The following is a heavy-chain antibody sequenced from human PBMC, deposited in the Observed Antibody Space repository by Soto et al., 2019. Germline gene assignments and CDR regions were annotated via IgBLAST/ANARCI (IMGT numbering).Heavy chain of an antibody. D-gene: IGHD3-10*01. Sequence: SETLSLTCTVSGGSISSGDYYWSWIRQPPGKGLEWIGYIYYSGSTYYNPSLKVRVTISVDTSKNQFSLKLSSVTAADTAVYYCARGLLWFGELYSFDPWGQGTLVTVSS. J-gene: IGHJ5*02. CDR2: IYYSGST. V-gene: IGHV4-30-4*01. CDR3: ARGLLWFGELYSFDP. CDR1: GGSISSGDYY.